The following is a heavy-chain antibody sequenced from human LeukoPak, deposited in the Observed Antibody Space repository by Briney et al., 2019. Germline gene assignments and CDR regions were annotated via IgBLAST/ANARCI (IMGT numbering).Heavy chain of an antibody. CDR2: IRSKAYGGTT. D-gene: IGHD3-22*01. Sequence: PGWSLRLSCTASGFTLGDYAMSWFRQAPGKGLEGVGFIRSKAYGGTTEYAASVKGRFTISRDDSKSIAYLQMNSLKTEDTAVYYCTSDLIDPSGYYFRGAYYFDYWGQGTLVTVSS. J-gene: IGHJ4*02. V-gene: IGHV3-49*03. CDR1: GFTLGDYA. CDR3: TSDLIDPSGYYFRGAYYFDY.